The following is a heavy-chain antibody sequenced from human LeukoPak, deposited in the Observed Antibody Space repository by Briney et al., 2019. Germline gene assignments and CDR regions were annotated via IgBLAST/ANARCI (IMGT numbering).Heavy chain of an antibody. V-gene: IGHV4-59*01. CDR1: GGSISSYY. D-gene: IGHD6-19*01. Sequence: KPSETLSLTWTAAGGSISSYYWSWLRQPPGEGLEWIAYTYYSGSTSYNPSLQSRLTISVDTSKNQFSLKLTSVTAADTAVYYCARASAHRGIAVAGVYWYFDLWGRGTLVTVSS. CDR3: ARASAHRGIAVAGVYWYFDL. CDR2: TYYSGST. J-gene: IGHJ2*01.